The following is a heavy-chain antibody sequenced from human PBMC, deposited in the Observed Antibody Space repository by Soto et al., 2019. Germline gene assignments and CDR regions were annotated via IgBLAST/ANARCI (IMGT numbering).Heavy chain of an antibody. J-gene: IGHJ4*02. V-gene: IGHV4-4*02. CDR3: ASRDPGTSVDY. CDR1: GDSFTSNNW. D-gene: IGHD1-7*01. CDR2: IYRTGST. Sequence: SETLSLTCAGSGDSFTSNNWWTWVRKPPGQGLEWIGEIYRTGSTNYNPSLKSRVTISLDKSENQFSLKVTSLTAADTAVYYCASRDPGTSVDYWGQGTLVTGSS.